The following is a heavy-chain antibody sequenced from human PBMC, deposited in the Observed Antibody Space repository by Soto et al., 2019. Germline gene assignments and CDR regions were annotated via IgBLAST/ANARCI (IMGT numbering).Heavy chain of an antibody. J-gene: IGHJ6*02. CDR3: TTDLVVRGITNYYYYGMDV. Sequence: GGSLRLSCAASGFTFGASNLQWVRQASGKGLEWLGRIKSKTDGGTTDYAAPVKGRFTISRDDSKNTLYLQMNSLKTEDTAVYYCTTDLVVRGITNYYYYGMDVWGQGTTVTVSS. V-gene: IGHV3-15*01. CDR1: GFTFGASN. D-gene: IGHD3-10*01. CDR2: IKSKTDGGTT.